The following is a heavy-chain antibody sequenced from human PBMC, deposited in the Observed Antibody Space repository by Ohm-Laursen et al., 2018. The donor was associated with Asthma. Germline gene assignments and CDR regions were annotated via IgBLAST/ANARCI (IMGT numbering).Heavy chain of an antibody. Sequence: SLRLSCAASGFTFSSYGMHWVRQAPGKGLEWVAVIWYDGSNKYYADSVKGRFTISRDNSKNTLYLQMNSLRAEDTAVYYCARDSNNSYYDSSGYYTLYFQHWGQGTLVTVSS. V-gene: IGHV3-30*19. CDR2: IWYDGSNK. CDR3: ARDSNNSYYDSSGYYTLYFQH. J-gene: IGHJ1*01. CDR1: GFTFSSYG. D-gene: IGHD3-22*01.